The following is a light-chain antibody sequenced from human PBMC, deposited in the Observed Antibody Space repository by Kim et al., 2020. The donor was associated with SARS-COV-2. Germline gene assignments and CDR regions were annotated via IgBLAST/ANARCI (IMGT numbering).Light chain of an antibody. Sequence: TVSCSCGGTNIGSNTVNWYQQLPGPAPVLLIYTNSHRPSGVPDRFSGSKSGNTATLAISRLQSGDEADYYCAVWDDSRNGSVFGGGTQLTVL. J-gene: IGLJ3*02. CDR3: AVWDDSRNGSV. CDR1: GTNIGSNT. CDR2: TNS. V-gene: IGLV1-44*01.